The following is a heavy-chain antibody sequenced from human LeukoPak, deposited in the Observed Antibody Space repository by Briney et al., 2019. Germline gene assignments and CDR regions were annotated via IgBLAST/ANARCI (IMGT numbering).Heavy chain of an antibody. CDR2: IKTDGSST. Sequence: PGGSLRLSCAVSGFTFSNYWIHWVRQAPGKGLVWVSRIKTDGSSTRYADSVKGRFTISRDNAKNTLYLQMNSLRAEDTAVYYCARVGYYYDSSGYSFDYCREATLVTVSS. CDR3: ARVGYYYDSSGYSFDY. V-gene: IGHV3-74*01. D-gene: IGHD3-22*01. CDR1: GFTFSNYW. J-gene: IGHJ4*02.